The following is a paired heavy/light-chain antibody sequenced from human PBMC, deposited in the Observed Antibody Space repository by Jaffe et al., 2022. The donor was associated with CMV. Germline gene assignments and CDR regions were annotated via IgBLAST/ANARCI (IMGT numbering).Heavy chain of an antibody. V-gene: IGHV3-43*01. D-gene: IGHD6-19*01. CDR2: ISWDGGST. CDR3: VKDIDRQSTGWYGGLL. CDR1: GFTFYDYT. Sequence: EVQLVESGGVVVQPGGSLRLSCAASGFTFYDYTMHWVRQAPGKGLEWVSLISWDGGSTHHADSVKGRFTISRDNGKNSLYLQMNSLRTEDTAFYYCVKDIDRQSTGWYGGLLWGQGTLVTVSS. J-gene: IGHJ4*02.
Light chain of an antibody. J-gene: IGKJ1*01. V-gene: IGKV2-28*01. CDR2: LGS. CDR1: QSLLHSNGHNY. CDR3: MQALQTPRT. Sequence: DIVMTQSPLFLPVTPGEPASISCRSSQSLLHSNGHNYLDWYLQKAGQSPQLLIYLGSNRASGVPDRFSGSGSGTDFTLKISRVEAEDVGVYYCMQALQTPRTFGQGTKVEIK.